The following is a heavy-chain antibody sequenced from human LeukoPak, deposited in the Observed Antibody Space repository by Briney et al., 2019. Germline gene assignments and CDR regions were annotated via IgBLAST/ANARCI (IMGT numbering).Heavy chain of an antibody. CDR2: IYYSGST. D-gene: IGHD3-10*01. CDR1: GVSISSYY. J-gene: IGHJ6*02. V-gene: IGHV4-59*08. CDR3: ARGHYYGSVYYSMDV. Sequence: SETLSLTCTVSGVSISSYYWSWIRQPPGKGPEWIGYIYYSGSTNYNPSLNSRVTISIDASKNQFSLKLSSVTAADTAVYYCARGHYYGSVYYSMDVWGQGTTVTVSS.